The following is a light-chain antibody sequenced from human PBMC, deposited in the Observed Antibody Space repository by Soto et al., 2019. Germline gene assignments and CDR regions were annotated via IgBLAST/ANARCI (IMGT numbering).Light chain of an antibody. J-gene: IGKJ3*01. CDR2: GAS. CDR1: HSVSNN. CDR3: QQYSSWPFT. Sequence: EIVLTQSPATLSVFPGEKATLSCGASHSVSNNLAWYHQKPGKAPRPLIYGASTRATGVPARFSGSGSGTDFTLTISCLQSEDSAIYYCQQYSSWPFTFGPGTKVAIE. V-gene: IGKV3-15*01.